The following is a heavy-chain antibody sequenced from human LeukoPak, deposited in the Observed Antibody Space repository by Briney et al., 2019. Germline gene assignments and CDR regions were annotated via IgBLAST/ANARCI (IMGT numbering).Heavy chain of an antibody. CDR1: GYTFTGYH. V-gene: IGHV1-2*02. CDR3: ASLDKGNDVVFDY. CDR2: INPNSGGT. D-gene: IGHD1-1*01. Sequence: ASVKVSCKASGYTFTGYHMHWVRQAPGQGLEWMGWINPNSGGTNYAQKFQGRVTMTRDTSISTAYMELSRLRSDDTAVYYCASLDKGNDVVFDYWGQGTLVTVSS. J-gene: IGHJ4*02.